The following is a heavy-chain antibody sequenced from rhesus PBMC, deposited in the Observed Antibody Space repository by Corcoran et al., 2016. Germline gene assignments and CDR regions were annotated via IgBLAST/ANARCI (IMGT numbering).Heavy chain of an antibody. CDR3: TREGGRAAAGVDY. Sequence: DVQLVESGGGLVKPGGSLRLSCAASGFTFDDYAMSWVRQAPGKGLEWVARISWNSGTKYYEDAVKGRFTISRDNAKNSLFLQMDRLRAEDTAVYYCTREGGRAAAGVDYWGQGVLVTVSS. D-gene: IGHD6-25*01. CDR1: GFTFDDYA. CDR2: ISWNSGTK. J-gene: IGHJ4*01. V-gene: IGHV3-134*01.